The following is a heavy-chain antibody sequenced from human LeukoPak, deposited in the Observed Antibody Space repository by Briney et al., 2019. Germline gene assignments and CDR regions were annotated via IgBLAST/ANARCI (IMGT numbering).Heavy chain of an antibody. Sequence: GGSLRLSCVVSGFTLSSYAMSWVRQAPGKGLEWVSTISGSGGSTYYADSVKGRFTISRDNSKNTLYLQMNSLRVEDTAIYNCAKDQQSISYSPWGQGTLVIVSS. CDR3: AKDQQSISYSP. D-gene: IGHD4-11*01. V-gene: IGHV3-23*01. CDR2: ISGSGGST. CDR1: GFTLSSYA. J-gene: IGHJ5*02.